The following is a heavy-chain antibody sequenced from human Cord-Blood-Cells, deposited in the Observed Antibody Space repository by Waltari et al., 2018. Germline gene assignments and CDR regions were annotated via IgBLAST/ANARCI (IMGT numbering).Heavy chain of an antibody. Sequence: QVQLQQSGPGLVKPSQTLSPTCVISGDSVSSNSAARNWIRQFPPRGLEWMGRTYYRSKWYNDYAVSVKSRITNNPDTSKNQVSLQLNSVTPEDTAVYYCARVAAAGYYYYYGMDVWGQGTTVTVSS. CDR2: TYYRSKWYN. J-gene: IGHJ6*02. V-gene: IGHV6-1*01. D-gene: IGHD6-13*01. CDR1: GDSVSSNSAA. CDR3: ARVAAAGYYYYYGMDV.